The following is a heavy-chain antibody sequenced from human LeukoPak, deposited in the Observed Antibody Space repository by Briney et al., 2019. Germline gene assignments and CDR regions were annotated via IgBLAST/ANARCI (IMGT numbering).Heavy chain of an antibody. CDR2: IIPIFGTA. J-gene: IGHJ4*02. CDR3: ARNVEMASLDY. D-gene: IGHD5-24*01. Sequence: AVKVSCKASGGTFSSYSISWVRPAPGQGLECMGRIIPIFGTANYAQKFQGRVTITTDESTSTAYMELSSLRSEDTAVCYCARNVEMASLDYWGQGTLVAVSS. V-gene: IGHV1-69*05. CDR1: GGTFSSYS.